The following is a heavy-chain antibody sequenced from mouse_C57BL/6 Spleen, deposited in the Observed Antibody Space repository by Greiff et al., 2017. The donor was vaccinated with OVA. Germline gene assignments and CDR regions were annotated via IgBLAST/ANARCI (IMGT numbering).Heavy chain of an antibody. CDR2: IDPSDSAT. Sequence: VQLQQPGAELVRPGSSVKLSCKASGYTFTSYWMHWVKQRPIQGLEWIGNIDPSDSATHYNQKFKDKATLTVDKSSSTAYMQLSSLTSEDSAVYYCARSDYYGSSYGYFDVWGTGTTVTVSS. CDR1: GYTFTSYW. J-gene: IGHJ1*03. V-gene: IGHV1-52*01. D-gene: IGHD1-1*01. CDR3: ARSDYYGSSYGYFDV.